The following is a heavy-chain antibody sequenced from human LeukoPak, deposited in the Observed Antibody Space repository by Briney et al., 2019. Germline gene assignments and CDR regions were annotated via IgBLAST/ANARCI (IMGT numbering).Heavy chain of an antibody. D-gene: IGHD6-19*01. CDR3: ARAMSPGVSSGWYYFDY. Sequence: ASVKVSCKASGGTFSSYAISWVRQAPGQGLEWMGGIIPIFGTANYAQKFQGRVTITADESTSTAYMELSSLRSEDTAVYYCARAMSPGVSSGWYYFDYWGQGTLVTVSS. V-gene: IGHV1-69*13. J-gene: IGHJ4*02. CDR1: GGTFSSYA. CDR2: IIPIFGTA.